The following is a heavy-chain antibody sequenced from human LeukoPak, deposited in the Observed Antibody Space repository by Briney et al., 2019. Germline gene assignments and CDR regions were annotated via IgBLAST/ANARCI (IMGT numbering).Heavy chain of an antibody. CDR2: IYIRGTTDDNPT. V-gene: IGHV4-4*07. CDR1: GDSISKYY. Sequence: PSETLSLTCTVSGDSISKYYWSWLRQPAGKGLEWIGRIYIRGTTDDNPTDYNPPLKWPVTMSVATSKNQFSLNLTSATAADTAVYYCARGYSYGKNWFDPWGQGTLVTVSS. CDR3: ARGYSYGKNWFDP. D-gene: IGHD5-18*01. J-gene: IGHJ5*02.